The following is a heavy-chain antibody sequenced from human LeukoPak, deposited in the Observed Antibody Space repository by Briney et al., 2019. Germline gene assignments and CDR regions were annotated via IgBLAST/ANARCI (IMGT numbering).Heavy chain of an antibody. CDR1: GFTLSGHS. Sequence: PGGSLRLSCVVSGFTLSGHSINWVRQAPGKGLEWVANIKQDGSEKYYVDSVKGRFTISRDNAKNSLYLQMNSLRAEDTAVYYCARVIMITFGGVIVNVESFDYWGQGTLVTVSS. CDR2: IKQDGSEK. J-gene: IGHJ4*02. CDR3: ARVIMITFGGVIVNVESFDY. D-gene: IGHD3-16*02. V-gene: IGHV3-7*01.